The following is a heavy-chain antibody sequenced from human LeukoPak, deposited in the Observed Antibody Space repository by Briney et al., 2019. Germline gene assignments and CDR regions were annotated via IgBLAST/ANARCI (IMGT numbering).Heavy chain of an antibody. J-gene: IGHJ4*02. V-gene: IGHV3-49*03. Sequence: GGPLRLSCTASGFTFGDYAMSWFRQAPGKGLEWVGFIRSKAYGGTTEYAASVKGRFTISRDDSKSIAYLQMNSLKTEDTAVYYCSGGYCSSTSCSLYYDFWSGYYFIAAAYYWGQGTLVTVSS. CDR2: IRSKAYGGTT. CDR1: GFTFGDYA. D-gene: IGHD3-3*01. CDR3: SGGYCSSTSCSLYYDFWSGYYFIAAAYY.